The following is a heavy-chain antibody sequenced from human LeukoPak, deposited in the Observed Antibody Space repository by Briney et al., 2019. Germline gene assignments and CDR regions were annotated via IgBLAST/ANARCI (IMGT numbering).Heavy chain of an antibody. CDR3: VKDRTSSWAFDY. Sequence: PGGSLRLSCAASGFSFSSYGMHWVRQAPGKGLEWVAFISYDGGGKLYADSVKGRLTISRDNSKNTLYLQMNSLRPEDTAVYYCVKDRTSSWAFDYWGQGTLVTVSS. D-gene: IGHD6-13*01. CDR2: ISYDGGGK. CDR1: GFSFSSYG. J-gene: IGHJ4*02. V-gene: IGHV3-30*02.